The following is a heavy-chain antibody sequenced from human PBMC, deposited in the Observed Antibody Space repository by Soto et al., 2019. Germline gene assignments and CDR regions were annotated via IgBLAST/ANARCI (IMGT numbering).Heavy chain of an antibody. CDR2: ISAYNGNT. V-gene: IGHV1-18*04. CDR3: AISGIAAARRAFEI. J-gene: IGHJ3*02. CDR1: GYTFTSYG. D-gene: IGHD6-13*01. Sequence: ASVKVSCKASGYTFTSYGISWVRQAPGQGLEWMGWISAYNGNTNYAQKLQGRVTMTTDTSTSTAYMELRSLRSDETAVYYCAISGIAAARRAFEIWGQRTMVTVSS.